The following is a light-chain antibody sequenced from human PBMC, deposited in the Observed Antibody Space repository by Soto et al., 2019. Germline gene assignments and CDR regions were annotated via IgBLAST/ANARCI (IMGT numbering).Light chain of an antibody. CDR3: SSFTSSTTLV. Sequence: QSALTQPASVSGSPGQSITISCTGTSSDVGGYNYVSWYQQHPGKAPKFIIYEVSNRPSGVSNRFSGSKSGNTASLTISGLQEEDEADYYCSSFTSSTTLVFGGGTKVTVL. CDR1: SSDVGGYNY. J-gene: IGLJ3*02. CDR2: EVS. V-gene: IGLV2-14*01.